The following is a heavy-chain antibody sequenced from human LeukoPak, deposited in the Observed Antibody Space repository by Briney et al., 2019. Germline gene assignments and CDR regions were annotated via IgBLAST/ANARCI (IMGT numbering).Heavy chain of an antibody. Sequence: SETLSLTCTVSGGSISSGDYYWSWIRQPPGKGLEWIGNMYYSGSTYHNPSLKSRATISVDTSKNQFSLKLTSVTAADTAVYYCARPYYYDSRIDPWGQGTLVTVSS. V-gene: IGHV4-30-4*01. CDR2: MYYSGST. CDR3: ARPYYYDSRIDP. D-gene: IGHD3-22*01. CDR1: GGSISSGDYY. J-gene: IGHJ5*02.